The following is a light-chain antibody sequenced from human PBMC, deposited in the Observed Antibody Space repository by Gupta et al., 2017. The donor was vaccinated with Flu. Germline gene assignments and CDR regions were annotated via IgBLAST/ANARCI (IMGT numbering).Light chain of an antibody. V-gene: IGKV1-9*01. CDR2: ATS. Sequence: DIQLTQSPSFLPASLVARVTITCRASHGITSYLAWYQQKPGKAPKLLIYATSTLQSGVPSRFSGSGSGTEFTLTISRLQPGDFATYYCQQFNSYPPSITFGQGTRLEIK. J-gene: IGKJ5*01. CDR1: HGITSY. CDR3: QQFNSYPPSIT.